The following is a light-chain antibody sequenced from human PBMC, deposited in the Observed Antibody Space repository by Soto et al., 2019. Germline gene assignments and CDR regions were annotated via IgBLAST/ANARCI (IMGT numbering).Light chain of an antibody. CDR1: SSDVGSYNL. CDR2: DVS. J-gene: IGLJ1*01. Sequence: QSALTQPASVSGSPGQSITISCTGTSSDVGSYNLVSWYQQHPGKAPKLMIYDVSKRPSGVSNRFSGSKSGNTASLTISGLQAEDEAEYDCCSYAGSSTPLIFGTGTKLTVL. V-gene: IGLV2-23*02. CDR3: CSYAGSSTPLI.